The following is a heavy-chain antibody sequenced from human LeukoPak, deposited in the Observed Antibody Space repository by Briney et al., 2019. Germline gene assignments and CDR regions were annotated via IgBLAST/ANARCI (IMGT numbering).Heavy chain of an antibody. V-gene: IGHV7-4-1*02. CDR3: ARAVEMSTYTFDY. D-gene: IGHD5-24*01. Sequence: ASVKVSCKASGYTFTSNSMNWVRQAPGQGLEWMGWINTNTGNPTYAQGFTGRFVFSLDTSVTTAYLQISSLKAEDTAVYYCARAVEMSTYTFDYWGQGTLVTVSS. J-gene: IGHJ4*02. CDR1: GYTFTSNS. CDR2: INTNTGNP.